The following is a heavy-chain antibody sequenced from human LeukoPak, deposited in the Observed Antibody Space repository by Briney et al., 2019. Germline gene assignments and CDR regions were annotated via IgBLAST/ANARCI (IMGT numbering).Heavy chain of an antibody. V-gene: IGHV4-39*07. J-gene: IGHJ4*02. D-gene: IGHD1-1*01. CDR3: ARDGSDNWGLFDN. CDR1: GGSISGTSYC. CDR2: HYHTGRI. Sequence: SSETLSLTCSVSGGSISGTSYCWGWLRQPPGKGPEWIGSHYHTGRIYHNPSLNSRVTISVDTSKNQFSLKLSSVTDADTAVYYCARDGSDNWGLFDNWGRGTLLTVSS.